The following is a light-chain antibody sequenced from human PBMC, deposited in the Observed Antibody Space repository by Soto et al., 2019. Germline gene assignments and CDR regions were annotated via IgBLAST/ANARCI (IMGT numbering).Light chain of an antibody. Sequence: DIQLTQSPSFLSASVVDRVTITCLASQDISDYLSWYQQKPWKAPNLLIYEASTLQSGVPSRFSGSGSGTEFTLSVSSLQPEDFATYYCLQLDSYPRTFGQGTKVDVK. CDR1: QDISDY. CDR2: EAS. V-gene: IGKV1-9*01. J-gene: IGKJ1*01. CDR3: LQLDSYPRT.